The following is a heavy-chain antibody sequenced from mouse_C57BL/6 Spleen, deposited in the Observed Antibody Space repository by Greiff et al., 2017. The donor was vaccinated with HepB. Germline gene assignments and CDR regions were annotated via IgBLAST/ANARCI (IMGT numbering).Heavy chain of an antibody. CDR2: IYPRDGST. D-gene: IGHD3-2*02. CDR3: ARGGDSSGYGFAY. Sequence: VNVVESGPELVKPGASVKLSCKASGYTFTSYDINWVKQRPGQGLEWIGWIYPRDGSTKYNEKFKGKATLTVDTSSSTAYMELHSLTSEDSAVYFCARGGDSSGYGFAYWGQGTLVTVSA. CDR1: GYTFTSYD. V-gene: IGHV1-85*01. J-gene: IGHJ3*01.